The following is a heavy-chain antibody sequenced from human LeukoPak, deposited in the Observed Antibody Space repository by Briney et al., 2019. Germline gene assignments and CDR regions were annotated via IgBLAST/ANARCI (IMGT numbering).Heavy chain of an antibody. D-gene: IGHD3-3*01. CDR1: GYTFTGYY. Sequence: ASVKVSCKASGYTFTGYYMHWVRQAPGQGLEWMGWINPNSGGTNYAQKFQGRVTMTRATSISTAYMELSRLRSDDTAVDDCASAGEWLLPGRYWGQGTLVTVPS. J-gene: IGHJ4*02. CDR2: INPNSGGT. V-gene: IGHV1-2*02. CDR3: ASAGEWLLPGRY.